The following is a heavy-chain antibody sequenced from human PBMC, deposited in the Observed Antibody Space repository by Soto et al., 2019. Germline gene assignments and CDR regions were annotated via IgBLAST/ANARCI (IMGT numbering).Heavy chain of an antibody. Sequence: QLQLQESGSGLVKPSQTLSLTCAVSGGSISSGGYSCNWIRQPPGKGLEWIGYIYHSGSNYYNPSLKSRVTLPIDSSKNQFSLKLSSVTAADTAVFDCATGVTTVTTFDYWGQGTLVTVSS. CDR1: GGSISSGGYS. J-gene: IGHJ4*02. CDR3: ATGVTTVTTFDY. V-gene: IGHV4-30-2*01. D-gene: IGHD4-17*01. CDR2: IYHSGSN.